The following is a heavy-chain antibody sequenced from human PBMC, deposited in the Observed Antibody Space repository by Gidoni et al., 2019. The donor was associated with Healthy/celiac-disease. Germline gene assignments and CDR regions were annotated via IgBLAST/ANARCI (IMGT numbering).Heavy chain of an antibody. CDR2: ISGSGGST. V-gene: IGHV3-23*01. CDR3: AKPHKRTTEKDGVY. Sequence: WVSAISGSGGSTYYADSVKGRFTISRDNSKNTLYLQMNSLRAEDTAVYYCAKPHKRTTEKDGVYWGQGTLVTVSS. D-gene: IGHD4-17*01. J-gene: IGHJ4*02.